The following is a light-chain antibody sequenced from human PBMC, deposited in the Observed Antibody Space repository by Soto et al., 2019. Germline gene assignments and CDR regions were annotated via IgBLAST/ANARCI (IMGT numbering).Light chain of an antibody. CDR1: QDISNF. V-gene: IGKV1-33*01. J-gene: IGKJ2*01. CDR2: DAS. CDR3: QHYDNLPYT. Sequence: DIQMTQSPSSLSASVGDRVTITCQASQDISNFLNWYQQKPGKAPKFLIYDASNLGLGVPSRFSGGGSGTNFTLTISSLQPEDIATYYCQHYDNLPYTFGQGTKLQIK.